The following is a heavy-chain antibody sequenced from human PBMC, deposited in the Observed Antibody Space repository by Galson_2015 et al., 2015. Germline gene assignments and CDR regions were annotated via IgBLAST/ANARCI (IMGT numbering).Heavy chain of an antibody. CDR1: GYTFTSYA. V-gene: IGHV7-4-1*02. CDR3: ARDDAGVVIPGGWFDP. CDR2: TNTNTGNP. D-gene: IGHD3-3*01. Sequence: SVKVSCKASGYTFTSYAMNWVRQAPGQGLEWMGWTNTNTGNPTYAQGFTGRFVFSLDTSVSTAYLQISSLKAEDTAVYYCARDDAGVVIPGGWFDPWGQGTLVTVSS. J-gene: IGHJ5*02.